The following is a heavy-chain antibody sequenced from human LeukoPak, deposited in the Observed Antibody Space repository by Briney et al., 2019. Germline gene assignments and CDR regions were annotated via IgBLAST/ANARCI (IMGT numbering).Heavy chain of an antibody. V-gene: IGHV4-59*01. J-gene: IGHJ4*02. D-gene: IGHD3/OR15-3a*01. CDR1: GGSISSYY. CDR3: ARGPPGDFWVDY. CDR2: IYYSGST. Sequence: SETLSLTCSVSGGSISSYYWSWIRQPPGKGLEWIGYIYYSGSTNYNPSLKGRVTISVDTSKNQFSLNLRSVTAADTAVYYCARGPPGDFWVDYWGQGTLVTVSS.